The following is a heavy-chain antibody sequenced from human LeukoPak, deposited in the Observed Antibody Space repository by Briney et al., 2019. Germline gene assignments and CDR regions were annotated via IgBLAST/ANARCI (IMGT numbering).Heavy chain of an antibody. Sequence: PSETLSLTCVVYGGSFSGYFWSWIRQPPGKGLEWIGEITPSGSTNYSPSLKSRVSISIDTSKKKLSLRLTSVTAADSAVYYCASSFYYDSRDYWGQATLVTVSS. D-gene: IGHD3-22*01. CDR2: ITPSGST. CDR1: GGSFSGYF. V-gene: IGHV4-34*01. CDR3: ASSFYYDSRDY. J-gene: IGHJ4*02.